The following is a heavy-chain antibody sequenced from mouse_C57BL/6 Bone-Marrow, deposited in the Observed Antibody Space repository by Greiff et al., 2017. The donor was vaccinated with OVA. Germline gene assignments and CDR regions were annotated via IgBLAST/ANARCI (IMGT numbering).Heavy chain of an antibody. CDR2: IYPGDGDN. V-gene: IGHV1-82*01. Sequence: QVQLQQSGPELVKPGASVKISCKASGYAFSSSWMNWVKQRPGTGLEWIGRIYPGDGDNNNKGKFKGKATLTADKSSSTAYMLLISLTSEDSAVYFCSRGIYYYGTSWFAYWGQGTLVTVSA. D-gene: IGHD1-1*01. CDR1: GYAFSSSW. J-gene: IGHJ3*01. CDR3: SRGIYYYGTSWFAY.